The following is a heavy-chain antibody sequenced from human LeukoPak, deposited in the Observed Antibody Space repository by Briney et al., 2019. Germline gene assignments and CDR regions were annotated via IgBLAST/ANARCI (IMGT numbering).Heavy chain of an antibody. CDR2: IFYSGST. CDR1: GFTFSSHAM. Sequence: PGGSLRLSCAATGFTFSSHAMNWIRQPPGKGLEWIGNIFYSGSTYYSPSLRSRVTISLDTSRNQFSLKLNSVTAADTAVYYCAKSNGYGLVDIWGQGTMVTVSS. D-gene: IGHD3-10*01. J-gene: IGHJ3*02. V-gene: IGHV4-38-2*01. CDR3: AKSNGYGLVDI.